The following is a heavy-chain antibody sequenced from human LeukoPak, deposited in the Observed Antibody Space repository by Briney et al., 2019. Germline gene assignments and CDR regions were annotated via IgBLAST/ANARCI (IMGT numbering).Heavy chain of an antibody. Sequence: SETLSLTCTVSGGSISSSNYYWGWIRQPPGKGLEWIGSIYYSGSTYYNPSLKSRVTISVDTSKNQFSLKLSSVTAADTAVYYCVSLLISGWSYWGQGTLVTVSS. V-gene: IGHV4-39*07. J-gene: IGHJ4*02. D-gene: IGHD6-19*01. CDR3: VSLLISGWSY. CDR2: IYYSGST. CDR1: GGSISSSNYY.